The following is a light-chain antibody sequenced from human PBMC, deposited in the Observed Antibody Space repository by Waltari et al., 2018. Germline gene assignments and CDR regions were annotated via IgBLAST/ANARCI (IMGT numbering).Light chain of an antibody. V-gene: IGLV3-1*01. CDR3: QAWDSSTYYV. CDR1: QLGANY. J-gene: IGLJ1*01. Sequence: SYELTQPPSVSVSPGQTASITCSGDQLGANYACWYQQKPGKSPVLVIYQDSKRPSGIPERFSGSNSGNTATLTISGTQAMDEADYYCQAWDSSTYYVFGTGTKVTVL. CDR2: QDS.